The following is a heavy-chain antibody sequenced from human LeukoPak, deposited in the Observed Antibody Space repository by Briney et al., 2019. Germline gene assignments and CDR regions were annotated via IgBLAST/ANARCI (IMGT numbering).Heavy chain of an antibody. Sequence: PGRSLRLSCAASGFTFSSYAMHWVRQAPGKGLEWVAVISYDGSNKYYADSVKGRFTISRDNSKNTLYLQMNSLRAEDTAVYYCAKSGVVVPAAIPYYYYYMDVWGKGTTVTVSS. D-gene: IGHD2-2*02. CDR2: ISYDGSNK. V-gene: IGHV3-30-3*02. CDR1: GFTFSSYA. CDR3: AKSGVVVPAAIPYYYYYMDV. J-gene: IGHJ6*03.